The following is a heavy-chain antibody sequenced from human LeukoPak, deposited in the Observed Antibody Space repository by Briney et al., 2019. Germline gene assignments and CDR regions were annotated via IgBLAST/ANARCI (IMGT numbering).Heavy chain of an antibody. CDR3: ARAVRTYDSSGDYLDAFDI. V-gene: IGHV3-74*01. Sequence: GGSLRLSCAASGFTFSTYWVHWVRQAPGKGLAWVSRITSDGSSTSYADSVKGRFTISRDNTKNTLYLQMKSLRAEDTAVNYCARAVRTYDSSGDYLDAFDIWGQGTMVAVSS. J-gene: IGHJ3*02. D-gene: IGHD3-22*01. CDR1: GFTFSTYW. CDR2: ITSDGSST.